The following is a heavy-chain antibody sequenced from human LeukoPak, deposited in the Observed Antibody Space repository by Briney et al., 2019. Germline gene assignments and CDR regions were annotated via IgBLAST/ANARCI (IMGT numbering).Heavy chain of an antibody. CDR3: ASTKSSRYFDWLLSTGYYMDV. CDR2: IYHSGST. D-gene: IGHD3-9*01. J-gene: IGHJ6*03. Sequence: PSETLSLTSAVSGYSISSGYYWGWIRQPPGKGLEWIGSIYHSGSTYYNPSLKSRVTISVDTSKNQFSLKLSSVTAADTAVYYCASTKSSRYFDWLLSTGYYMDVWGKGTTVTVSS. CDR1: GYSISSGYY. V-gene: IGHV4-38-2*01.